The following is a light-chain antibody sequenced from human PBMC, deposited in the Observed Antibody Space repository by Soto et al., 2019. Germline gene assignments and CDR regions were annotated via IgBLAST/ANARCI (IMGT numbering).Light chain of an antibody. CDR3: QQRSHWPRT. J-gene: IGKJ1*01. Sequence: EIVLTQSPATLSLSPGERATLSCRASQSVNIYLAWYQQKPGQAPRLLIYDVSNRATGIPARFSGSGSGTDFSLTISSLEPEDFAVYYCQQRSHWPRTFGQGTKVDIK. CDR1: QSVNIY. V-gene: IGKV3-11*01. CDR2: DVS.